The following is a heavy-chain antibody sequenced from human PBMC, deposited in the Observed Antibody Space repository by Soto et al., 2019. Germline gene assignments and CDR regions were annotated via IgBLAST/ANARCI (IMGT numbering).Heavy chain of an antibody. CDR3: AKEVLADSPTVRYFYYYGMDV. CDR1: GFTFSTYA. D-gene: IGHD4-17*01. CDR2: ISYDGINK. V-gene: IGHV3-30-3*01. J-gene: IGHJ6*02. Sequence: PGGSLRLSCAASGFTFSTYAMHWARQGPGKGLEWVALISYDGINKYYTDSVKGRFTISRDNSKNTLYLQMNSLRAEDTAVYYCAKEVLADSPTVRYFYYYGMDVWGQGTTVTVSS.